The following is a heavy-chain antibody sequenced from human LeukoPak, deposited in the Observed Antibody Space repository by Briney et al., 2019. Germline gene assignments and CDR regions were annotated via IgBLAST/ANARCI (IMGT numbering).Heavy chain of an antibody. CDR2: IRVSYNT. D-gene: IGHD3-22*01. V-gene: IGHV3-69-1*02. CDR3: ASLCQAYSYDSSGYNFDY. Sequence: PGGSLRLSCAASGFTFSNYAMNWVRQAPGKGLEWVSGIRVSYNTYYADSMKGRFTISRDNAKNSLYLQMNSLRAEDTAVYYCASLCQAYSYDSSGYNFDYWGQGTLVTVSS. J-gene: IGHJ4*02. CDR1: GFTFSNYA.